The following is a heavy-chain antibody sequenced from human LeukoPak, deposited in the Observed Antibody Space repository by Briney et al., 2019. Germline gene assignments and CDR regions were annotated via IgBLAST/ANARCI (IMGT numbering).Heavy chain of an antibody. CDR2: IIPILGIA. CDR1: GGTFSSYA. J-gene: IGHJ4*02. D-gene: IGHD2-2*01. V-gene: IGHV1-69*04. Sequence: ASVKVSCKASGGTFSSYAISWVGQAPGQGLEWMGRIIPILGIANYAQKFQGRVTITADKSTSTAYLELSSLRSEDTAVYYCARVTPTYCSSTSCYGGGTVYWGQGTLVTVSS. CDR3: ARVTPTYCSSTSCYGGGTVY.